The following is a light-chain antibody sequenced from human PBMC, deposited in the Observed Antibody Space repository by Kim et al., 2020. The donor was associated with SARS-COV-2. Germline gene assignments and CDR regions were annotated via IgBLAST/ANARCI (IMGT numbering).Light chain of an antibody. CDR2: GKN. V-gene: IGLV3-19*01. Sequence: SSELTQDPAVSVALGQTVRITCQGDSLRSYYASWYQQKPGQAPVLVIYGKNNRPSGIPDRFSGSSPGNTASLTITGAQAEDADDSHFHSRDSSGNHLVFG. CDR3: HSRDSSGNHLV. CDR1: SLRSYY. J-gene: IGLJ3*02.